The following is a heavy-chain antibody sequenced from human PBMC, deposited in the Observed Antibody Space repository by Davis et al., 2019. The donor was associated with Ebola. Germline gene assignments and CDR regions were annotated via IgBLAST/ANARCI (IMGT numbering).Heavy chain of an antibody. V-gene: IGHV3-30*02. CDR3: AKDDGYSSGWYLDY. Sequence: GESLKISCAASGSTFSSYGMHWVRQAPGKGLEWVAFIRYDGSNKYYADSVKGRFTISRDNSKNTLYLQMNSLRAEDTAVYYCAKDDGYSSGWYLDYWGQGTLVTVSS. CDR2: IRYDGSNK. J-gene: IGHJ4*02. CDR1: GSTFSSYG. D-gene: IGHD6-19*01.